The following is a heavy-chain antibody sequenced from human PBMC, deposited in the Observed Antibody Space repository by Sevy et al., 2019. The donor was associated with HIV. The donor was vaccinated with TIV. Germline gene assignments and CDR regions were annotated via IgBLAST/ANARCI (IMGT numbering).Heavy chain of an antibody. CDR3: ARGNVGGYCC. CDR1: GGSISSYY. J-gene: IGHJ4*02. V-gene: IGHV4-59*01. Sequence: SETLSLTCTVSGGSISSYYWSWIRQPPGKGLEWIGYIYYSGSTNYNPSLKSRVTISVDTSKNQFYLKLSSVTAADTAVYYCARGNVGGYCCWGQGTLVTVSS. D-gene: IGHD2-21*01. CDR2: IYYSGST.